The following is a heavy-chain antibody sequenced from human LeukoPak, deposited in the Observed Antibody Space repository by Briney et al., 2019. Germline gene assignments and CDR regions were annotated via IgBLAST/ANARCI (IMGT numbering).Heavy chain of an antibody. CDR3: ARFLSGSYYGFDY. CDR1: GGSISTYY. J-gene: IGHJ4*02. D-gene: IGHD1-26*01. Sequence: SETLSLTCTVSGGSISTYYWSWIRQPPGKGLEWIGYIYYSGSTNYNPSLKSRVTISVDTSKNQFSLKLSSVTAADTAVYYCARFLSGSYYGFDYWGQGTLVTVSS. CDR2: IYYSGST. V-gene: IGHV4-59*01.